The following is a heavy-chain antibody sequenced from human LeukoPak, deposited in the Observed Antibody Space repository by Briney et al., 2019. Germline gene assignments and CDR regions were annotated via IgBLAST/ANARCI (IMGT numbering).Heavy chain of an antibody. Sequence: PGGSLRLSCAASGFSFSTYEMNWVRQAPGRGLEWVAVISSDGVNKYSADSVKGRFTISRDNSKNTLYLQMNSLRAADTAVYYCAKGQNYYDGSGYYSTDYWGQGTPVTVSS. CDR2: ISSDGVNK. J-gene: IGHJ4*02. V-gene: IGHV3-30*18. CDR3: AKGQNYYDGSGYYSTDY. CDR1: GFSFSTYE. D-gene: IGHD3-22*01.